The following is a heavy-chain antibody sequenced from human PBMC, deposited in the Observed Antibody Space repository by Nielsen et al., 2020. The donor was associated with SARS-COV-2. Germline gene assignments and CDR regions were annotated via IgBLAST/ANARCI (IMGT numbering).Heavy chain of an antibody. CDR3: AARLYYGSGRALGY. V-gene: IGHV4-30-4*01. D-gene: IGHD3-10*01. CDR2: IYYSGST. CDR1: GASVSRGEYY. Sequence: LSLTCTVSGASVSRGEYYWNWVRQPPGKGLEWIGFIYYSGSTKYNPSLKSRLTISLDTSRNQCSLRLNSVTAADTAMYYCAARLYYGSGRALGYWGQGTLVTVSS. J-gene: IGHJ4*02.